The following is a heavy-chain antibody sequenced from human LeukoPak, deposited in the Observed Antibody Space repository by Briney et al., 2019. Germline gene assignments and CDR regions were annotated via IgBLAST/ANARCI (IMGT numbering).Heavy chain of an antibody. Sequence: PSETLSLTCAVCGGSFSGYYWSWIRQPPGKGLEWIGEINHSGSTNYNPSLKSRVTISVDTSKNQFSLKLSSVTAADTAVYYCARGVIVVVVAANYYYYYGMDVWGQGTTVTVSS. CDR1: GGSFSGYY. CDR3: ARGVIVVVVAANYYYYYGMDV. V-gene: IGHV4-34*01. J-gene: IGHJ6*02. CDR2: INHSGST. D-gene: IGHD2-15*01.